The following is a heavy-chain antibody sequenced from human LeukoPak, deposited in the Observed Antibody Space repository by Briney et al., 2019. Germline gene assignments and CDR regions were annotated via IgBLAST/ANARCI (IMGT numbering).Heavy chain of an antibody. CDR3: ARQKPGSSGWYAPHYYYGMDV. V-gene: IGHV3-48*03. CDR2: ISSSGSTI. Sequence: PGGSLRLSCAASGFTFSSYEMNWVRQAPGKGLEWVSYISSSGSTIYYADSVKGRFTISRDNAKNSLYLQMNSLRAEDTAVYYCARQKPGSSGWYAPHYYYGMDVWGKGTTVTVSS. CDR1: GFTFSSYE. J-gene: IGHJ6*04. D-gene: IGHD6-19*01.